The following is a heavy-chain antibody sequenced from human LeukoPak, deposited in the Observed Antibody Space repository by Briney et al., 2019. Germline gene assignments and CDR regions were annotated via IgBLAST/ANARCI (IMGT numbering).Heavy chain of an antibody. J-gene: IGHJ3*02. V-gene: IGHV3-23*01. CDR2: IDYSGGST. CDR3: AKDRDDYVWGSYLGAFDI. D-gene: IGHD3-16*01. CDR1: GFTLSSYE. Sequence: GGSLRLSCTASGFTLSSYEMSWIRQAPGKGLEWVSSIDYSGGSTYYADSVKGRFTISRDNSKNTLYLQLNSLRGDDTAVYYCAKDRDDYVWGSYLGAFDIWGQGTMVTVSS.